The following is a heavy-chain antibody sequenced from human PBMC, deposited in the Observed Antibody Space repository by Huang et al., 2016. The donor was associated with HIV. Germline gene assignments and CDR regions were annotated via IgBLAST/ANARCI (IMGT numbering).Heavy chain of an antibody. Sequence: QVQLVQSGAEAKKPGASVRVSCKTAGYTFSDYYVHWVRQDPGQGLQWMGWINPNTAGTNYAQRFQGRLTVTRDRSSTTAYMDLTWLTSDDTAVYYCARGGLRWPAPFDFWGQGTLVTVSS. CDR3: ARGGLRWPAPFDF. J-gene: IGHJ4*02. CDR1: GYTFSDYY. CDR2: INPNTAGT. D-gene: IGHD4-17*01. V-gene: IGHV1-2*02.